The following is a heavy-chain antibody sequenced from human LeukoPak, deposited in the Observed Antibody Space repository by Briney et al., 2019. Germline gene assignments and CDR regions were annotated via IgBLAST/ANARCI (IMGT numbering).Heavy chain of an antibody. Sequence: GGSLRLSCAASGFTFSSYGMHWVRQAPGKGLEWVAVILSDGSKEFYTDSVKGRFTISRDNAKTSLYLQMNSLRAEDTALYYCAKDLGPGSMATSPGFDYWGQGTLVTVSS. J-gene: IGHJ4*02. CDR3: AKDLGPGSMATSPGFDY. CDR2: ILSDGSKE. V-gene: IGHV3-33*03. CDR1: GFTFSSYG. D-gene: IGHD5-24*01.